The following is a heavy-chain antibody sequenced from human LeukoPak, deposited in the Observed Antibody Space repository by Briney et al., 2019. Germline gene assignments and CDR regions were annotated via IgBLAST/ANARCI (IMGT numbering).Heavy chain of an antibody. Sequence: ASVKVSCKTSGYTFTSYDISWVRQATGKGLEWMGWMNPNSGSTDYAQKFQGRVTMTRNTSITTAYMELSSLRSEDTAVYYCATSYSSSWNPRFDPWGQGTLVTVSS. D-gene: IGHD6-13*01. CDR3: ATSYSSSWNPRFDP. CDR1: GYTFTSYD. CDR2: MNPNSGST. V-gene: IGHV1-8*01. J-gene: IGHJ5*02.